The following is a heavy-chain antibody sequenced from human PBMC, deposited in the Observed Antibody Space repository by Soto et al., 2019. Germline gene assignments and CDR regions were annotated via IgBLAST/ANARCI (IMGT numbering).Heavy chain of an antibody. CDR2: IYYSGTT. V-gene: IGHV4-30-4*01. Sequence: KPSETLSLTCTVSGGSISSGDSYWSWVRQPPGKGLEWIGYIYYSGTTYYNPSLKSRVTFSVDTSKNEFSLKLTSVTAADTAVYYCARDEKNSDYYSGMDVWGQGTTVTVSS. D-gene: IGHD3-10*01. J-gene: IGHJ6*02. CDR3: ARDEKNSDYYSGMDV. CDR1: GGSISSGDSY.